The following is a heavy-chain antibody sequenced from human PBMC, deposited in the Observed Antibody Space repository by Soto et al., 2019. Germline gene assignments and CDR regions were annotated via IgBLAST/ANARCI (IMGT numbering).Heavy chain of an antibody. D-gene: IGHD2-21*02. Sequence: QVQLVQSGAEVKKPGASVKVSCKAYGYTFTSYDINWVRQAAGQGPEWMGWMNPNSGDTHYAQTFQGRVTMTRNTSISTAYMELSSLRSEDTAMYYCARWYGGNSGDYWGQGTLVTVSS. CDR3: ARWYGGNSGDY. CDR2: MNPNSGDT. V-gene: IGHV1-8*01. CDR1: GYTFTSYD. J-gene: IGHJ4*02.